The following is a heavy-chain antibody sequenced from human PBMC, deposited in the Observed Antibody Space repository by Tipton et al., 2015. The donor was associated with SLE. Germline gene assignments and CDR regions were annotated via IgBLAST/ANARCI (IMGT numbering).Heavy chain of an antibody. CDR3: AMEVDNMDDSDAFDI. V-gene: IGHV4-34*01. Sequence: TLSLTCTVYGGSLSGYWWSWIRQSPGKGLEWIGEIYPTGRTDYNPSLMSRVTISVDTSQNQFSLRLTSVTAADTAMYFCAMEVDNMDDSDAFDIWGQGTMVTVSS. D-gene: IGHD5-12*01. CDR1: GGSLSGYW. J-gene: IGHJ3*02. CDR2: IYPTGRT.